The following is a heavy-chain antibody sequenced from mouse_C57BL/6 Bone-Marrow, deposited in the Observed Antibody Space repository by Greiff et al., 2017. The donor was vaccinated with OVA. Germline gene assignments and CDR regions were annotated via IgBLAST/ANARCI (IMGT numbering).Heavy chain of an antibody. J-gene: IGHJ4*01. CDR3: ARCYRPYYYAMDY. V-gene: IGHV1-54*01. CDR2: INPGSGGT. CDR1: GYAFTNYL. D-gene: IGHD2-14*01. Sequence: QVQLKQSGAELVRPGTSVKVSCKASGYAFTNYLIEWVKQRPGQGLEWIGVINPGSGGTNYNEKFKGKATLTADKSSSTAYMQLSSLTSEDSAVYFCARCYRPYYYAMDYWGQGTSVTVSS.